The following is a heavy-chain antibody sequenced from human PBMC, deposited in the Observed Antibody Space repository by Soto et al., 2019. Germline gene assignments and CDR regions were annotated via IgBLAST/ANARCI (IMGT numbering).Heavy chain of an antibody. D-gene: IGHD6-6*01. V-gene: IGHV4-59*08. CDR1: GGSISSYY. CDR3: ARLPAGAARPHYYYYMDV. Sequence: ETLSLTCTVSGGSISSYYWSWIRQPPGKGLEWIGYIYYSGSTNYNPSLKSRVTISVDTSKNQFSLKLSSVTAADTAVYYCARLPAGAARPHYYYYMDVWGKGTTVTVSS. CDR2: IYYSGST. J-gene: IGHJ6*03.